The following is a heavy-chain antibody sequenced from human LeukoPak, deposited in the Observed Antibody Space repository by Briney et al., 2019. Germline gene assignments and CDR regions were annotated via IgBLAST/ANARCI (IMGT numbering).Heavy chain of an antibody. CDR1: GGSFSSNSYY. Sequence: SETLSLTCTVSGGSFSSNSYYWGWIRQPPGKGLEWIGSMYYSGSTYYNPSLKSRVTISIDTSKNQFSLKLNSVTAADTAVYYCARDRGGYTYSHDYWGQGTLVTVSS. J-gene: IGHJ4*02. CDR2: MYYSGST. D-gene: IGHD5-18*01. CDR3: ARDRGGYTYSHDY. V-gene: IGHV4-39*07.